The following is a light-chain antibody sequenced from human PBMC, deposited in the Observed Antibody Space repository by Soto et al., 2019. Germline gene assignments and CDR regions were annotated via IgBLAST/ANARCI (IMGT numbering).Light chain of an antibody. CDR3: QQYDTWPLT. Sequence: ETVMTQFPATLSVSPGERATLSCRASQYVSTNLAWYQQQTGQTPRILIYDISNRATGIPARFSGSGSETEFALTITRLQSEDFSVYYCQQYDTWPLTFGGGTKVDIK. CDR2: DIS. V-gene: IGKV3D-15*01. CDR1: QYVSTN. J-gene: IGKJ4*01.